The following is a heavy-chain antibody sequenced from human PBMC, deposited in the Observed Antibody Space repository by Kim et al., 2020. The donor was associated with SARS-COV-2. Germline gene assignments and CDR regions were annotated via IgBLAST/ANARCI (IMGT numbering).Heavy chain of an antibody. J-gene: IGHJ4*02. CDR1: GGSISSGDYY. V-gene: IGHV4-30-4*01. CDR2: IYYSWST. CDR3: ARFRQSVVPAAMYFDY. D-gene: IGHD2-2*01. Sequence: SETLSLTCTVSGGSISSGDYYWSWIRQPPGKGLEWIGYIYYSWSTYSNPSLKSRVTISVDTSKNQYSLKLSSMTAADTAVYYWARFRQSVVPAAMYFDYWGQGTLVTVSS.